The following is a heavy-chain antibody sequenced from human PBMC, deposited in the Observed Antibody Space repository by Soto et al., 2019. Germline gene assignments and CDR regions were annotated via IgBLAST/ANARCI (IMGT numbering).Heavy chain of an antibody. CDR2: LSSDGTSK. V-gene: IGHV3-30-3*01. D-gene: IGHD7-27*01. CDR3: TGSIFDY. Sequence: QVQLVESGGGVVQPGRSLRLSCAASGFSFSDYVMHWVRQAPGKGLEWVAVLSSDGTSKIYVDSVKGRFIISRDNSRNTLSLQMNSLRAEDTAVYYCTGSIFDYWGQGSLVIVSS. J-gene: IGHJ4*02. CDR1: GFSFSDYV.